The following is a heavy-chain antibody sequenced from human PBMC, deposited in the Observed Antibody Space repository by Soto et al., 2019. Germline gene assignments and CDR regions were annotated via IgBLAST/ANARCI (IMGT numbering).Heavy chain of an antibody. J-gene: IGHJ6*02. CDR2: ISAYNGNT. CDR1: GYTFTSYG. Sequence: ASVKVSCKASGYTFTSYGISWVRQAPGQGLEWMGWISAYNGNTNYAQKLQGRVTMTTDTSTSTAYMELRSLRSDDTAVYYCARDERLRVVVVAASDGMDVWGQGTTVTVSS. CDR3: ARDERLRVVVVAASDGMDV. D-gene: IGHD2-15*01. V-gene: IGHV1-18*04.